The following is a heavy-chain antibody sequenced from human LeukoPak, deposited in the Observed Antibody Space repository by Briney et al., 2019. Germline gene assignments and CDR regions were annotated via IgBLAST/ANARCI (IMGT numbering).Heavy chain of an antibody. CDR2: IYHSGST. CDR1: GYSISSGYY. V-gene: IGHV4-38-2*02. CDR3: ARPSDCSICPPDY. J-gene: IGHJ4*02. Sequence: SETLSLTCTVSGYSISSGYYWGGIRQPPGKGLEWIGSIYHSGSTFYNQFLNSRVAISVDTSKNQFSLKLSSVTAAVAAVYYCARPSDCSICPPDYWGQGTLVTVSS. D-gene: IGHD2-21*02.